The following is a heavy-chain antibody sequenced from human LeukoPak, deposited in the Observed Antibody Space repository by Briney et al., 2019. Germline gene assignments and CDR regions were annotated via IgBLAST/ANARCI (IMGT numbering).Heavy chain of an antibody. D-gene: IGHD3-22*01. CDR1: GFTVSSNY. CDR2: IYSGGST. J-gene: IGHJ6*02. V-gene: IGHV3-53*04. Sequence: GGSLRLSCAASGFTVSSNYMSWVRQAPGKGLEWVSVIYSGGSTYYSDSVKGRFSISRQNSKNTLYLQMNSLRAEDTAVYYCASPGTGYYDSSGYSDGMDVWGQGTTVSVSS. CDR3: ASPGTGYYDSSGYSDGMDV.